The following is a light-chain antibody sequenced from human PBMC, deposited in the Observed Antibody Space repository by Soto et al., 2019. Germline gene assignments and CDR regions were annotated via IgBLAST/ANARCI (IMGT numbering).Light chain of an antibody. V-gene: IGLV2-14*01. CDR2: DVS. J-gene: IGLJ2*01. CDR3: RSYTSSSTYVV. CDR1: SSDVGGYNY. Sequence: QSALTQPASVSGSPGQSITISCTGTSSDVGGYNYVSWYQQHPGKAPKLMIYDVSNRPSGVSNRFSGSKSGNTASLTISGLQAEDEADYSCRSYTSSSTYVVFGGGTQLTVL.